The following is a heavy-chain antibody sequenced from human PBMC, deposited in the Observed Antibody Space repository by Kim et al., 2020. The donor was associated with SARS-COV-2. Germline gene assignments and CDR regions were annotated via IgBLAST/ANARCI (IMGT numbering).Heavy chain of an antibody. J-gene: IGHJ4*02. V-gene: IGHV3-48*03. D-gene: IGHD5-18*01. CDR2: ISSSGSTI. Sequence: GGSLRLSCAASGFTFSSYEMNWVRQAPGKGLEWVSYISSSGSTIYYADSVKGRFTISRDNAKNSLYLQMNSLRAEDTAVYYCARDRGYSYGYVNDYWGQGTLVTVSS. CDR1: GFTFSSYE. CDR3: ARDRGYSYGYVNDY.